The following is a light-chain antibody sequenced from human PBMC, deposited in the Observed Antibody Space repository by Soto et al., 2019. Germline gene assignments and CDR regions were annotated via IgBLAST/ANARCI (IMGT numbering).Light chain of an antibody. CDR1: SSDVGGYNY. V-gene: IGLV2-8*01. Sequence: QSALTQPPSASGSPGQSVAISCTETSSDVGGYNYVSWYQQHPGKAPKLMIYEVNKRPSGVPDRFSGSKSGNTASLTVSGLQAVDEADYYCSSYTSSGTPYVFGNGTKVTVL. J-gene: IGLJ1*01. CDR3: SSYTSSGTPYV. CDR2: EVN.